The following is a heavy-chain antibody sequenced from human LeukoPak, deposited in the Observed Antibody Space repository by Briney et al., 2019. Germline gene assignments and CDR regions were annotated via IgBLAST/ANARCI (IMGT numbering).Heavy chain of an antibody. D-gene: IGHD5-12*01. CDR3: ARDVQVATIYPLDY. V-gene: IGHV3-30*03. CDR1: GFTFSSYG. J-gene: IGHJ4*02. Sequence: PGGSLRLSCAASGFTFSSYGMHWVRQAPGKGLEWVAVISYDGSNKYYADSVKGRFTISRDNSKNTLYLQMNSLRAEDTAVYYCARDVQVATIYPLDYWGQGTLVTVSS. CDR2: ISYDGSNK.